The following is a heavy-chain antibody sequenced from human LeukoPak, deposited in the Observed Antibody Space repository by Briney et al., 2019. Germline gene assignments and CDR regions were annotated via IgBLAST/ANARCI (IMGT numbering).Heavy chain of an antibody. CDR1: GFSFSDHY. CDR3: ARGLRTSIFGGYHYMDV. J-gene: IGHJ6*03. V-gene: IGHV3-11*04. Sequence: GGSLRLSCAASGFSFSDHYMSWVRQAPGKGLEWLSYISNSGRPIYDADSVRGRFTISRDNAQSSLYLQMNSLGAEDTAVYYCARGLRTSIFGGYHYMDVWGKGTTVTVSS. CDR2: ISNSGRPI. D-gene: IGHD3-3*01.